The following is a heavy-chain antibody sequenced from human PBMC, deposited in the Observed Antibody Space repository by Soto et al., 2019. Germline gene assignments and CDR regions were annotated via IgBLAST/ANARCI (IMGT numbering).Heavy chain of an antibody. V-gene: IGHV4-39*01. CDR2: IYYSGSP. J-gene: IGHJ4*02. D-gene: IGHD3-22*01. CDR1: GGSISSSSHY. Sequence: QLQLQESGPGLVKPSETLSLTCTVSGGSISSSSHYWCWIRQPPGQGLEWIGTIYYSGSPYYSPSLKSRVTISVDSSKNPVSLQLSSVTAAVTAGYCGAGHCVIRGYYHPRLCDFGYWGLAGLVTVSP. CDR3: AGHCVIRGYYHPRLCDFGY.